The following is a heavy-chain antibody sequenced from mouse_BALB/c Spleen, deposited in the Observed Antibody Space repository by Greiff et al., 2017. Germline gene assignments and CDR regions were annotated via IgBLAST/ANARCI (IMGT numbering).Heavy chain of an antibody. CDR2: INSNGGST. Sequence: EVQLVESGGGLVQPGGSLKLSCAASGFTFSSYGMSWVRQTPDKRLELVATINSNGGSTYYPDSVKGRFTISRDNAKNTLYLQMSSLKSEDTAMYYCARAQYVHGAWFAYWGQGTLVTVSA. CDR3: ARAQYVHGAWFAY. D-gene: IGHD2-10*02. J-gene: IGHJ3*01. V-gene: IGHV5-6-3*01. CDR1: GFTFSSYG.